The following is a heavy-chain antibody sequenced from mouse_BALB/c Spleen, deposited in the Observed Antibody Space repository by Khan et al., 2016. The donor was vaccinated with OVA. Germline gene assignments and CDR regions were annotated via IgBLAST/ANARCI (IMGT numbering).Heavy chain of an antibody. CDR1: GFTFTSYW. Sequence: VQLQESGAELATPGDTVTMSCKASGFTFTSYWMHWVKQRPGQGLAWIGFISPTSGYTDYYEKFKDRATLSADCSSRTAYMLLSSLTYEASAVYYCTSDRTAYWGQGTTLTVSS. CDR3: TSDRTAY. V-gene: IGHV1-7*01. J-gene: IGHJ2*01. D-gene: IGHD4-1*01. CDR2: ISPTSGYT.